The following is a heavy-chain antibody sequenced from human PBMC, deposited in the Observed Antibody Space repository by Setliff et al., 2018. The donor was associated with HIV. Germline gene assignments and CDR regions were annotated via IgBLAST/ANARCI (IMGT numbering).Heavy chain of an antibody. Sequence: PSETLSLTCTVSGGSLSSSNYYCGWIRQPPGKGLEWIGSIYYSGNTYYNPSLKSRVTISGDTSKKQFSLKLRAVTAEDTAVYYCVRGPIHGGFDFWGQGALVTVSS. CDR1: GGSLSSSNYY. CDR3: VRGPIHGGFDF. D-gene: IGHD3-16*01. V-gene: IGHV4-39*01. J-gene: IGHJ4*02. CDR2: IYYSGNT.